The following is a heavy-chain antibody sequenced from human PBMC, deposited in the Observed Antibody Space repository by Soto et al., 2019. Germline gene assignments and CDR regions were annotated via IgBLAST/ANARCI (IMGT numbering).Heavy chain of an antibody. J-gene: IGHJ4*02. D-gene: IGHD6-19*01. Sequence: ASVKVSCKVSGYTLTELSMHWVRQAPGKGLEWMGGFDPEDGETIYAQKFQGRVTMTEDTSTDTAYMELGSLGSEDTAVYYCATTYSSGWYSFDYWGQGTLVTVSS. CDR2: FDPEDGET. CDR1: GYTLTELS. CDR3: ATTYSSGWYSFDY. V-gene: IGHV1-24*01.